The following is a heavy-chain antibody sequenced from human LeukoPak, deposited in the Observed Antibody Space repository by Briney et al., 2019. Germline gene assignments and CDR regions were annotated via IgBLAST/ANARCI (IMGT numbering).Heavy chain of an antibody. V-gene: IGHV3-30*14. CDR2: ISYDGSNK. D-gene: IGHD3-22*01. CDR3: AKVLEDSSGSPWYYFDY. Sequence: PGGSLRLSCAASGFTFSSYAMHWVRQAPGKGLEWVAVISYDGSNKYYADSVKGRFTISRDDSKNTLYLQMGSLRAEDTAVYYCAKVLEDSSGSPWYYFDYWGQGTLVTVSS. J-gene: IGHJ4*02. CDR1: GFTFSSYA.